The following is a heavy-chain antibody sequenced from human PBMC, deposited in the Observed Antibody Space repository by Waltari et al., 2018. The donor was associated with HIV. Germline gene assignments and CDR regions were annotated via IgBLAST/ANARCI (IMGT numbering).Heavy chain of an antibody. V-gene: IGHV1-2*02. D-gene: IGHD3-3*01. CDR3: ARDPAPVSSGMDV. J-gene: IGHJ6*02. CDR1: GYTLIGFY. Sequence: QVQLVQSEPPVKKPGASLKVSCKASGYTLIGFYIHWVRQAPGQGLEWVGYINPNTGATDYAQKFQGRVTVTGDPSISTAYMEITTLRSDDTAIYYCARDPAPVSSGMDVWGQGTTVIVSS. CDR2: INPNTGAT.